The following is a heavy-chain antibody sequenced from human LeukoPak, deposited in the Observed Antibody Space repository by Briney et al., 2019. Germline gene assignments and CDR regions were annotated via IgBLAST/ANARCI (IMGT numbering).Heavy chain of an antibody. CDR1: GFTFSSYA. CDR2: ISYDGSNK. D-gene: IGHD3-10*01. CDR3: ARDFGVEGAFDI. J-gene: IGHJ3*02. V-gene: IGHV3-30-3*01. Sequence: GGSLRLSCAASGFTFSSYAMHWVRQAPGKGLEWVAVISYDGSNKYYADSVKGRFTISRDNSKNTLYLQMNSLRAEDTAVYYCARDFGVEGAFDIWGQGTMVTVSS.